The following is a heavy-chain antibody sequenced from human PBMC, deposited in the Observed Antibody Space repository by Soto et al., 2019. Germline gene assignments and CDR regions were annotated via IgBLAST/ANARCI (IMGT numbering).Heavy chain of an antibody. D-gene: IGHD5-18*01. CDR3: ASYSYGLYYFDY. CDR1: GFTVSSNY. CDR2: IYSGGST. J-gene: IGHJ4*02. V-gene: IGHV3-53*02. Sequence: EVQLVETGGGLIQPGGSLRLSCAASGFTVSSNYMSWVRQAPGKGLEWVSVIYSGGSTYYADSVKGRFTISRDNSKNTVYLQMISLRAEDTGVYYCASYSYGLYYFDYWGQGTLVTVSS.